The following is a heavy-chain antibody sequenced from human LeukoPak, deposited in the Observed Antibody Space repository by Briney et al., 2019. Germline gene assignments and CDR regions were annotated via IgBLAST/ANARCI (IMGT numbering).Heavy chain of an antibody. D-gene: IGHD6-13*01. CDR1: GGTFSSYA. V-gene: IGHV1-69*04. CDR3: ARVGYSSSWYLLGFDP. CDR2: IIPILGIA. J-gene: IGHJ5*02. Sequence: SVKVSCKASGGTFSSYAISWVRQAPGQGLEWMGRIIPILGIANYAQKFQGRVTITADKSTSTAYMELSSLRSEDTAVYYCARVGYSSSWYLLGFDPWGQGTLVTVSS.